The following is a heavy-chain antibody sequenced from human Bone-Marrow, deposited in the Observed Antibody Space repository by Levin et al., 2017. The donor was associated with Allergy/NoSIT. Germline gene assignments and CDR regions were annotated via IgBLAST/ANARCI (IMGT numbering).Heavy chain of an antibody. V-gene: IGHV3-30-3*01. J-gene: IGHJ4*02. CDR1: GFTFSSYA. Sequence: PGGSLRLSCAASGFTFSSYAMHWVRQAPGKGLEWVAVISYDGSNKYYADSVKGRFTISRDNSKNTLYLQMNSLGAEDTAVYYCASSHRTLWFGEGWGQGTLVTVSS. CDR2: ISYDGSNK. D-gene: IGHD3-10*01. CDR3: ASSHRTLWFGEG.